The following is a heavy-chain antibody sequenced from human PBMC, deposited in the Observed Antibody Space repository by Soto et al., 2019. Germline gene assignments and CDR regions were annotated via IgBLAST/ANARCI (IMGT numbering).Heavy chain of an antibody. CDR3: AKDLGLLDWLPYPSAFDI. CDR1: GFTFSSYW. CDR2: IKQDGSEK. Sequence: GGSLRLSCAASGFTFSSYWRSWVRQAPGKGLEWVANIKQDGSEKYYVDSVKGRFTISRDNSKNTLYLQMNSLRAEDTAVYYCAKDLGLLDWLPYPSAFDIWGQGTMVTVSS. D-gene: IGHD3-9*01. V-gene: IGHV3-7*03. J-gene: IGHJ3*02.